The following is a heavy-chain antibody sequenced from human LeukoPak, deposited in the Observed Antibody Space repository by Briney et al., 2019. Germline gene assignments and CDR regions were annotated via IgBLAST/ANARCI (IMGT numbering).Heavy chain of an antibody. CDR3: ARDRGYSSFDY. Sequence: GGSLRLSCAAYGFTFSNSWMTWVRQAPGKDLEWVATINPDGSKVAYVGSVKGRFTISRDNAKNSVYLQMSSLRDEETGVFYCARDRGYSSFDYWGQGALVAVSS. J-gene: IGHJ4*02. CDR1: GFTFSNSW. CDR2: INPDGSKV. V-gene: IGHV3-7*01. D-gene: IGHD2-15*01.